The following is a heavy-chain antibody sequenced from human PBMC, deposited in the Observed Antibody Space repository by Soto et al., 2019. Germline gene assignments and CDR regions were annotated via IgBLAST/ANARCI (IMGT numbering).Heavy chain of an antibody. Sequence: GGSLRPSCAASGFTFSIYGMHWVRQAPGEGLEWVALISYDGSTKFYADSVKGRFTISRDNSKSTLNLEMNSLNAEDTAVDFCSKDAKKYHYHNLGTDVWGQGTTVTGSS. D-gene: IGHD2-2*01. CDR3: SKDAKKYHYHNLGTDV. CDR1: GFTFSIYG. V-gene: IGHV3-30*18. J-gene: IGHJ6*02. CDR2: ISYDGSTK.